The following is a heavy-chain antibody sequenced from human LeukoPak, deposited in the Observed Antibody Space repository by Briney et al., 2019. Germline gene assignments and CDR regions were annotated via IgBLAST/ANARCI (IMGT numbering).Heavy chain of an antibody. CDR1: GFTFSASD. Sequence: QPGGSLRLSCAASGFTFSASDMNWVRQAPGKGLEWISYITSSSDTVFYADSVKGRFIISRDNAKNSLFLQMNSLRHDDTAVYYCASDSDGHPSFDYWGQGSLVTVSS. CDR2: ITSSSDTV. J-gene: IGHJ4*02. V-gene: IGHV3-48*02. CDR3: ASDSDGHPSFDY. D-gene: IGHD4-17*01.